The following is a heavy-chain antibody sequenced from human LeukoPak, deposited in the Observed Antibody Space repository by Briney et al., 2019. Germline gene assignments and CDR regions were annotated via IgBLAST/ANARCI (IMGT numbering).Heavy chain of an antibody. Sequence: SETLSLTCTVSGGSISSGSCYWSWIRQPAGKGLEWIGRIYTSGSTNYNPSLKSRVTISVDTSKNQFSLKLSSVTAADTAVYYCARDFLSCSGGSCYPMLGWFDPWGQGTLVTVSS. V-gene: IGHV4-61*02. CDR2: IYTSGST. CDR1: GGSISSGSCY. D-gene: IGHD2-15*01. J-gene: IGHJ5*02. CDR3: ARDFLSCSGGSCYPMLGWFDP.